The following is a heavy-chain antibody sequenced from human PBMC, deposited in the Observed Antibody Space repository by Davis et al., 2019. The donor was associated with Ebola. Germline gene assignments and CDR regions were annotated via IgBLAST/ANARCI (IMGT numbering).Heavy chain of an antibody. CDR2: IIPILGIA. D-gene: IGHD2-15*01. J-gene: IGHJ5*02. CDR1: GGTFSSYT. Sequence: SVKVSCKASGGTFSSYTISWVRQAPGQGLEWMGRIIPILGIANYAQKFQGRVTITADKSTSTAYMELSSLRSEDTAVYYCASGYCSGGTTCWFDPWGQGTLVTVSS. V-gene: IGHV1-69*02. CDR3: ASGYCSGGTTCWFDP.